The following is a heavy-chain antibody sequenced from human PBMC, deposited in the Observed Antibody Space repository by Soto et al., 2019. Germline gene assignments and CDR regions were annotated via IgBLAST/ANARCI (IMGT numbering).Heavy chain of an antibody. V-gene: IGHV4-31*03. CDR3: ARGGTRYWFDP. D-gene: IGHD1-1*01. J-gene: IGHJ5*02. Sequence: PSETLSLTCTVSGGSISSGGFHWSWIRQHPGKGLDWIGFIYYSGSTYYNPSLKSRVTISVDSSKNQFSLKLTSVTAADTAFYYCARGGTRYWFDPWGQGTLVTGSS. CDR1: GGSISSGGFH. CDR2: IYYSGST.